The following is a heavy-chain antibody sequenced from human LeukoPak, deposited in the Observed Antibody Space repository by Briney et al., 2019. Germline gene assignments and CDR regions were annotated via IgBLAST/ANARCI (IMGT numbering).Heavy chain of an antibody. J-gene: IGHJ4*02. D-gene: IGHD6-13*01. CDR1: GFTSSNYA. CDR2: ISGNGGTT. Sequence: PGGSLRLSCVDSGFTSSNYAMSWVRQAPGGGLEWVAAISGNGGTTYYADSVKGRFTISRDSSKNTLYLQMNSLRAEDTAVFYCAKATTVSAAGSHFVYWGQGTLVTVSS. CDR3: AKATTVSAAGSHFVY. V-gene: IGHV3-23*01.